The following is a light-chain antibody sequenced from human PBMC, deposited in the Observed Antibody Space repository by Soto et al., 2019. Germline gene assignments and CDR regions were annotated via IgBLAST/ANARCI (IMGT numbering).Light chain of an antibody. CDR1: QSLVYSAENTY. CDR2: KVS. Sequence: DVVMTQSPLSLPVTLGQPASISCRSSQSLVYSAENTYLNWFQQRPGQSPRRLIYKVSNRDSGVPDRFSGRESGTDFTLKISRVEAEDVGVYYCMQCTHWPRALTFGGGTKVEIK. V-gene: IGKV2-30*01. J-gene: IGKJ4*01. CDR3: MQCTHWPRALT.